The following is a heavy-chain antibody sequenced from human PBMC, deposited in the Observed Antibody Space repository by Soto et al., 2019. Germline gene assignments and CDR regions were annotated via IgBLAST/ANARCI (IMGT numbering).Heavy chain of an antibody. D-gene: IGHD4-4*01. Sequence: QLVESGGGLVQPGGSLRLSGEASGFTFSGYWMSWVRQAPGKGLEWVADIKHDGSVQYYVDSVKGRFTISRDNAKKLLYLQMNGLRAEDTALYYCARAPYSNAWYRFDLWGQGTLVTVSS. CDR3: ARAPYSNAWYRFDL. J-gene: IGHJ4*02. V-gene: IGHV3-7*03. CDR1: GFTFSGYW. CDR2: IKHDGSVQ.